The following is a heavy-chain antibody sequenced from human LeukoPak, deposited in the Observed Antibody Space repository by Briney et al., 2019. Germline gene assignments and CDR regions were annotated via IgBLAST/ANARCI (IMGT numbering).Heavy chain of an antibody. Sequence: SDYSMXXVRQAXGXXXEXVXXXXXXXSYIFYSDSVKGRFTISREKAKNSLYLQMNSLRADDTAVYYCTRVGYGSGSSPNYYCYGMDVWGQGTTVTVSS. D-gene: IGHD3-10*01. CDR2: XXXXXSYI. J-gene: IGHJ6*02. CDR1: SDYS. V-gene: IGHV3-21*01. CDR3: TRVGYGSGSSPNYYCYGMDV.